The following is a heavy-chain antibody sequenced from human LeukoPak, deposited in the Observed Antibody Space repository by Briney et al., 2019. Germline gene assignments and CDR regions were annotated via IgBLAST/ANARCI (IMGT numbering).Heavy chain of an antibody. J-gene: IGHJ6*03. CDR3: ARHQAVAARLLHYYYYMDV. V-gene: IGHV5-51*01. Sequence: GESLKISCKGSGYSFTSYWIGWVRQMPGKGLEWMGIIYPGDSDTRYSPSFQGQVTISADKSISTAYLQWSSLKASDTAMNYCARHQAVAARLLHYYYYMDVWGKGTTVTVSS. D-gene: IGHD6-6*01. CDR1: GYSFTSYW. CDR2: IYPGDSDT.